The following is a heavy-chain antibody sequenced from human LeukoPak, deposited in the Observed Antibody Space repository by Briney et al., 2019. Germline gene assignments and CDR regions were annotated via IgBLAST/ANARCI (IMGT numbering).Heavy chain of an antibody. CDR1: GFTFSSYA. D-gene: IGHD6-13*01. J-gene: IGHJ4*02. CDR3: ASQGGEGLQQLVPRGFDY. V-gene: IGHV3-30-3*01. Sequence: GRSLRLSCAASGFTFSSYAMHWVRQAPGKGLEWVAVISYDGSNKYYADSVKGRFTISRDNSKNTLYLQMNSLRAEDTAVYYCASQGGEGLQQLVPRGFDYWGQGTLVTVSS. CDR2: ISYDGSNK.